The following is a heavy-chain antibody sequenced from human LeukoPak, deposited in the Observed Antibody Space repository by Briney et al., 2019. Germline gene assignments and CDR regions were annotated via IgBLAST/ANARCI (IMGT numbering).Heavy chain of an antibody. V-gene: IGHV3-48*01. CDR2: ISSSSSTI. Sequence: PGGSLRLSCAASGFTFSSYSMNWVRQAPGKGLEWVSYISSSSSTIYYADSVKGRFTISRDNAKNSLYLQMNSLRAEDTAVYYCAKGDDFWSGYPGPYYFDYWGQGTLVTVSS. CDR1: GFTFSSYS. J-gene: IGHJ4*02. D-gene: IGHD3-3*01. CDR3: AKGDDFWSGYPGPYYFDY.